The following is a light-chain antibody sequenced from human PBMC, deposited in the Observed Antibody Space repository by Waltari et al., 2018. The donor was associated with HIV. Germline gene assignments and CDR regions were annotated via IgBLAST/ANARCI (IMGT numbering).Light chain of an antibody. Sequence: QSVLTQPPSVSAAPGQKVTISCSGSSSNIANTYVSWYQQIPGTAPKLLIFDNKTRPPAIPDRFSGSKAGTSATLGITGLQTGDEADYYCGSWDSSLSVWVFGGGTKLTVL. CDR2: DNK. J-gene: IGLJ3*02. CDR3: GSWDSSLSVWV. CDR1: SSNIANTY. V-gene: IGLV1-51*01.